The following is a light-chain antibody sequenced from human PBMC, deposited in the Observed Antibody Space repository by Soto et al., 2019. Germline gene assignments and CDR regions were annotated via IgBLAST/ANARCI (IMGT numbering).Light chain of an antibody. V-gene: IGLV2-23*02. J-gene: IGLJ2*01. CDR2: EVS. CDR3: CSYAGGGTVV. CDR1: SSDVWSYNL. Sequence: QSALTQPASVSGSPGQSITISCTGTSSDVWSYNLVSWYQHHPGKAPKLMIYEVSERPSGVSNRFSGSRSGNTASLTISGLQAEDEADYYCCSYAGGGTVVFGGGTKLTVL.